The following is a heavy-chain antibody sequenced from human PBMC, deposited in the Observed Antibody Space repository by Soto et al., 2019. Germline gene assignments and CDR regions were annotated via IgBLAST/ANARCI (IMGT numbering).Heavy chain of an antibody. CDR1: GDAISRGGYY. J-gene: IGHJ5*02. CDR2: SYYSGNT. Sequence: QVQLQESGPGLVKHSQTLSLTCTVSGDAISRGGYYWGWIRQHPGKGLQWLGYSYYSGNTYYNPSLRGLITISVDLSENQFSLKVTSATAADTAVYSCFRCRGYTGSGLGGLWFDPRGQGTLVTVSA. CDR3: FRCRGYTGSGLGGLWFDP. V-gene: IGHV4-31*01. D-gene: IGHD2-2*02.